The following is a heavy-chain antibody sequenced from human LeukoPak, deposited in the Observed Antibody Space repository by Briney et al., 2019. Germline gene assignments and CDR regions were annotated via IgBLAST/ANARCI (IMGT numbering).Heavy chain of an antibody. CDR2: ISSSGSTI. D-gene: IGHD3-3*01. Sequence: GGSLRLSCAASGFTFSDYYMSWIRQAPGKGLEWVSYISSSGSTIYYADSVKGRFTISRDNAKNSLYLQMNSLRAEDTVLYYCARNDFWSGYYVIDWGQGTLVTVSS. V-gene: IGHV3-11*01. CDR1: GFTFSDYY. J-gene: IGHJ4*02. CDR3: ARNDFWSGYYVID.